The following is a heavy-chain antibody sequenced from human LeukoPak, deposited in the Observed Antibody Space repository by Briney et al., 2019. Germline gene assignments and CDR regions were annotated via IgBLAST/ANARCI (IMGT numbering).Heavy chain of an antibody. D-gene: IGHD6-19*01. CDR1: GFTFSSYG. CDR3: AKDSGPYSSGWSHFDY. CDR2: ISYDGSNK. V-gene: IGHV3-30*18. J-gene: IGHJ4*02. Sequence: GGSLRLSCAASGFTFSSYGMHWVRQAPGKGLEWVAVISYDGSNKYYADSVKGRFIISRDNSKNTLYLQMNSLRAEDTAVYYCAKDSGPYSSGWSHFDYWGQGTLVTVSS.